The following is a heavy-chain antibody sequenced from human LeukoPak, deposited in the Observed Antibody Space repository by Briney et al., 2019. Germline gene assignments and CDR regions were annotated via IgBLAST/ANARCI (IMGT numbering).Heavy chain of an antibody. J-gene: IGHJ5*02. CDR1: GYTFTSYY. CDR3: ARGLEWLTRRHTWFDP. Sequence: GASVKVSCKASGYTFTSYYMHWVRQAPGQGLEWMGWISGYNGNTNYAQKLQGRVTMTTDTSTGTAYMELRSLRSDDTAVYYCARGLEWLTRRHTWFDPWGQGTLVTVSS. D-gene: IGHD3-3*01. CDR2: ISGYNGNT. V-gene: IGHV1-18*04.